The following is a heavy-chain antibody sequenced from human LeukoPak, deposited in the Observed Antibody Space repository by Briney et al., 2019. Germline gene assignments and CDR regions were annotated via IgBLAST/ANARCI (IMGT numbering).Heavy chain of an antibody. D-gene: IGHD3-10*01. CDR3: ARYYYGSGSYPIDP. CDR2: ISAYNGNT. CDR1: GYTLTSYG. J-gene: IGHJ5*02. Sequence: ASVKVSCKASGYTLTSYGISWVRQAPGQGREWMGWISAYNGNTNYAQKLQGRVTMTTDTSTSTAYMELRSMRSDDTAVYYCARYYYGSGSYPIDPWGQGTLVTVSS. V-gene: IGHV1-18*01.